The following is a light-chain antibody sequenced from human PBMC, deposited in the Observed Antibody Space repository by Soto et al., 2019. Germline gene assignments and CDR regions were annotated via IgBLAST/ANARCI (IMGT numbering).Light chain of an antibody. J-gene: IGKJ4*02. Sequence: DIQMTQSPSSVSASVGDRVTITCRASQDISSWLAWYQQKPGRAPNLLIYAASSLQSGVPSRFSGSGSGTDFTLTISSLQPEDFATYYCQQVKSYPRTFGGGTKVDIK. V-gene: IGKV1-12*01. CDR1: QDISSW. CDR2: AAS. CDR3: QQVKSYPRT.